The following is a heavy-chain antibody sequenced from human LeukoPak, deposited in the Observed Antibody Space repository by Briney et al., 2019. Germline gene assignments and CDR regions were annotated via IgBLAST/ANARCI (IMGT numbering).Heavy chain of an antibody. D-gene: IGHD2-2*01. Sequence: PGGSLRLSCVASGFSFKDYWMIWVRQAPGKGLEWVANIKEDGSEKYYVDSVKGRFTISRDNAENSLYLQMNSLRAEDTAVYYCARDFSSTSFLTWFDPWGQGTLVTVSS. V-gene: IGHV3-7*01. J-gene: IGHJ5*02. CDR2: IKEDGSEK. CDR3: ARDFSSTSFLTWFDP. CDR1: GFSFKDYW.